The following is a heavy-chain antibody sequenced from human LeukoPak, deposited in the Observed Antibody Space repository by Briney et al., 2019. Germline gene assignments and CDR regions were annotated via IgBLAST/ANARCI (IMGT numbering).Heavy chain of an antibody. Sequence: SETLSLTCSVSGHSVSSYYWIWIRQPPGKGLEWIGYVYHSGSTNYNPSLNSRVTISLDTSKNQFSLKLTSVTAADTAVYYCARARLAMSDVFDTWGQGTLVTVSS. CDR3: ARARLAMSDVFDT. CDR2: VYHSGST. D-gene: IGHD3-9*01. J-gene: IGHJ4*02. V-gene: IGHV4-59*02. CDR1: GHSVSSYY.